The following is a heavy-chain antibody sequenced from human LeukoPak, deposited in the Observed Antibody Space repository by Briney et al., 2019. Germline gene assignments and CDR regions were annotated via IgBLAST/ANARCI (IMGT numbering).Heavy chain of an antibody. Sequence: SEILSLTCTVSGGSISSGDYYWSWIRQPPGKGLEWIGYIYYSGSTYYNPSLKSRVTISVDTSKNQFSLKLSSVTAADTAVYYCARDDYGDYYYYGMDVWGQGTTVTVSS. J-gene: IGHJ6*02. CDR2: IYYSGST. V-gene: IGHV4-30-4*01. CDR3: ARDDYGDYYYYGMDV. CDR1: GGSISSGDYY. D-gene: IGHD4-17*01.